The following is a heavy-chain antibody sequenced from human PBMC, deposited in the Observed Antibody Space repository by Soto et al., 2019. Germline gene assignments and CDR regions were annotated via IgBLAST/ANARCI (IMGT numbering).Heavy chain of an antibody. J-gene: IGHJ4*02. Sequence: QVQLVQSGAEVKKPGSSVKVSCTASGGTFSSYAISWVRQAPGLGLGWMGGIIPIFGTANYAQKFQGRVTITADESTSTAYMELSSLRSEDTAVYYCARRYYYGSGSYFDCWGQGTLVTVSS. CDR2: IIPIFGTA. CDR3: ARRYYYGSGSYFDC. CDR1: GGTFSSYA. V-gene: IGHV1-69*01. D-gene: IGHD3-10*01.